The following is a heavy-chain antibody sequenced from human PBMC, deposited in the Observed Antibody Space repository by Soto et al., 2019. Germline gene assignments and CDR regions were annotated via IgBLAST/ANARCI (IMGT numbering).Heavy chain of an antibody. Sequence: QITLKESGPTLVKPTQTLTLTCTFSGFSLSTSGIGVGWIRQPPGKALEWLALIYWDDDKRYSPSLKSRLTITKDTSKNQVVLTATNMDPVDTASYYCAHRLSRTPASGSGSWGPYYFDYWGQGTLVTVSS. J-gene: IGHJ4*02. D-gene: IGHD3-10*01. CDR3: AHRLSRTPASGSGSWGPYYFDY. V-gene: IGHV2-5*02. CDR2: IYWDDDK. CDR1: GFSLSTSGIG.